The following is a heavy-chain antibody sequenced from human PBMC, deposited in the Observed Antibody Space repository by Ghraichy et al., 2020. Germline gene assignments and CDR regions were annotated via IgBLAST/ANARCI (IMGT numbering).Heavy chain of an antibody. V-gene: IGHV3-11*01. D-gene: IGHD6-6*01. CDR2: ISSIGSTI. CDR1: GFTFSDYY. CDR3: ARVREQLVPYYYYYMDV. Sequence: GESLNISCAAPGFTFSDYYMTWIRQAPGKGLEWVSYISSIGSTIYYADSVKGRFTISRDNAKNSLYLQMNSLRAEDTAVYYCARVREQLVPYYYYYMDVWGKGTTVTVSS. J-gene: IGHJ6*03.